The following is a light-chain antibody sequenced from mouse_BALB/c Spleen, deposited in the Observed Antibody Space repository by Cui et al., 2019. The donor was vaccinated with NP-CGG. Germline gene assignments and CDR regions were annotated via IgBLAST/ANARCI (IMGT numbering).Light chain of an antibody. Sequence: HAVVTQEAARTTSPGETVALTCRSSTGAVTTSNYANWVQEKPDHLFTGLIGGTNNRAPGVTARFSGSLIGDKAALTITGAQTEDEAIYFCALWYSNHWVFGGGTKLTVL. J-gene: IGLJ1*01. CDR3: ALWYSNHWV. V-gene: IGLV1*01. CDR2: GTN. CDR1: TGAVTTSNY.